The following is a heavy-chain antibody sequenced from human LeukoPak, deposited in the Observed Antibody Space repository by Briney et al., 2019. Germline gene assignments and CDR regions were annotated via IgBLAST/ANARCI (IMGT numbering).Heavy chain of an antibody. CDR2: ISRGSRTI. CDR1: GFTFSTYG. J-gene: IGHJ4*02. D-gene: IGHD6-13*01. Sequence: GGSLRLSCVASGFTFSTYGMSWVRQAPGKGLEWLSNISRGSRTIYYADSVKGRFTISRDNAKNSLYLQMNSLRAEDTAVYYCARDSYSSSRNDYWGQGTLVTVSS. CDR3: ARDSYSSSRNDY. V-gene: IGHV3-48*01.